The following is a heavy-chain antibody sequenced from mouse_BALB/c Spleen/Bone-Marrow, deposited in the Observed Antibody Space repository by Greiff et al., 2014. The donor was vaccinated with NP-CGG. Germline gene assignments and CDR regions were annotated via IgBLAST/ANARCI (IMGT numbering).Heavy chain of an antibody. Sequence: QVQLKESGAELVRPGTSVKVSCKASGYAFTNYLIEWVKQRPGQGLEWIGVINPGSGGTNYNEKFKGKATLTADKSSSTAYMQLGSLTSDDSAVYFCARRITTARAMDYWGQGTSVTVSS. CDR1: GYAFTNYL. CDR2: INPGSGGT. D-gene: IGHD1-2*01. V-gene: IGHV1-54*01. J-gene: IGHJ4*01. CDR3: ARRITTARAMDY.